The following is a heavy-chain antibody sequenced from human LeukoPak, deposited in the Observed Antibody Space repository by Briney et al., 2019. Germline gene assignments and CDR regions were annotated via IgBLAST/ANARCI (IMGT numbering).Heavy chain of an antibody. J-gene: IGHJ4*02. CDR1: GFTVSGNY. CDR3: ARGGGPYSSTLRGC. D-gene: IGHD6-19*01. CDR2: MYSSGST. V-gene: IGHV3-53*01. Sequence: GGSLRLSCAVSGFTVSGNYMSWVRQAPGKGLERVSVMYSSGSTDYADSVKGRFTISRDNSKNTLYLQMNSLRAEDTAVYYCARGGGPYSSTLRGCWGQGTLVTVSS.